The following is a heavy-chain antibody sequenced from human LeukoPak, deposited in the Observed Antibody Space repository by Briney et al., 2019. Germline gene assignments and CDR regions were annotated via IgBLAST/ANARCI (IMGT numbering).Heavy chain of an antibody. CDR2: ISAYNGNT. D-gene: IGHD6-19*01. CDR3: ARDLRDSGWYETGVDY. Sequence: GASVKVSCKASGYTFTSYGISWVRQAPGQGLEWMGWISAYNGNTNYAQKLQGRVTMTTDTSTSTAYMELRSLRSDDTAVYYCARDLRDSGWYETGVDYWGQGTLVTVSS. J-gene: IGHJ4*02. CDR1: GYTFTSYG. V-gene: IGHV1-18*01.